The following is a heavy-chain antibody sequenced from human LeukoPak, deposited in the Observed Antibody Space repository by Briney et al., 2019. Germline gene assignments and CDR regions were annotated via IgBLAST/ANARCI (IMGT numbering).Heavy chain of an antibody. Sequence: GGTLRLSCAASGFTFSHHGMNWVRQAPGKGLEWVSGVGPSGARIYYADSVKGRFTISRDNAKNSLYLQMNSLRAEDTAVYYCARGGTYYDYVWGSYLSDYWGQGTLVTVSS. CDR3: ARGGTYYDYVWGSYLSDY. J-gene: IGHJ4*02. CDR1: GFTFSHHG. CDR2: VGPSGARI. D-gene: IGHD3-16*02. V-gene: IGHV3-21*01.